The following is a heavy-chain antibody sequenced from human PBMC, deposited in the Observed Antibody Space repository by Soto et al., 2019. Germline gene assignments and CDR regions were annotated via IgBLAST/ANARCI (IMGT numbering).Heavy chain of an antibody. CDR2: SSGRDGKT. CDR1: GFTFINSA. D-gene: IGHD1-26*01. V-gene: IGHV3-23*04. CDR3: ATGPTWGS. Sequence: EVQLVESGGDVVQPGGSLRLSCAASGFTFINSAMNWVRQAPGKGLEWVSVSSGRDGKTYYSDSVRGRFTISRDNSKSTLYLQMNGLRVEDTAVYYCATGPTWGSWGQGTLVTVSS. J-gene: IGHJ4*02.